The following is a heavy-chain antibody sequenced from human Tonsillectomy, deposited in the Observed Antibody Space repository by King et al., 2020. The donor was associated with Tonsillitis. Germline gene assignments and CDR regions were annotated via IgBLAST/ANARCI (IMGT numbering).Heavy chain of an antibody. CDR3: AHTQYYYDSSGYQKLYYFDY. V-gene: IGHV2-5*02. CDR2: IYWDDDK. Sequence: TLKESGPTLVKPTQTLTLTCTFSGFSLSTSGVGVGWIRQPPGKALEWLALIYWDDDKRYSPALKSRLTITKDATKNQVVLTMTNIDPVDTATYYCAHTQYYYDSSGYQKLYYFDYWGQGTLVTVSS. D-gene: IGHD3-22*01. J-gene: IGHJ4*02. CDR1: GFSLSTSGVG.